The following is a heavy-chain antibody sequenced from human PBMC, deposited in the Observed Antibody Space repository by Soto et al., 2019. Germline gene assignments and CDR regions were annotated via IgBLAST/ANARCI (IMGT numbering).Heavy chain of an antibody. CDR3: AKGRGGSGSLTPRVDF. J-gene: IGHJ4*02. Sequence: EVQLLDSGGGLVQPGGSLRLSCAASGFTFNNYAMNWVRQAPGQGLEWVSAISGGGDTTSYADSVKGRFTVSRDGSKNTLYLQMSSLRAEDTALYYCAKGRGGSGSLTPRVDFWGQGTLVTGSS. V-gene: IGHV3-23*01. CDR1: GFTFNNYA. CDR2: ISGGGDTT. D-gene: IGHD3-10*01.